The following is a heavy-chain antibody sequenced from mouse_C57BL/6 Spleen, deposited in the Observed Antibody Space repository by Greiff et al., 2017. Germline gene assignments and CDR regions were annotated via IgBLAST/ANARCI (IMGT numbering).Heavy chain of an antibody. CDR3: ARGPYYYGSSYRWYFDV. D-gene: IGHD1-1*01. V-gene: IGHV1-69*01. CDR2: IDPSDSYT. CDR1: GYTFTSYW. J-gene: IGHJ1*03. Sequence: QVQLQQPGAELVMPGASVKLSSKASGYTFTSYWMPWVTQRPGQGLEWIGEIDPSDSYTNYNQKFTGKSTLTVDKSSSTAYMQLSSLTSEDSAVYYCARGPYYYGSSYRWYFDVWGTGTTVTVSS.